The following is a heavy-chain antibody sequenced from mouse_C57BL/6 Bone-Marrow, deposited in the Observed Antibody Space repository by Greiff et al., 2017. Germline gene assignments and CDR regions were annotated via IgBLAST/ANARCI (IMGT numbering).Heavy chain of an antibody. D-gene: IGHD1-1*01. J-gene: IGHJ1*03. CDR3: ARDAGYYGSSYDWYFDV. Sequence: EVHLVESGGGLVQSGRSLRLSCATSGFTFSDFYMEWVRQAPGKGLEWIAASRNKANDYTTEYSASVKGRFIVSRDTSQSILYLQMNALRAEDPAIYYCARDAGYYGSSYDWYFDVWGTGTTVTVSS. CDR1: GFTFSDFY. CDR2: SRNKANDYTT. V-gene: IGHV7-1*01.